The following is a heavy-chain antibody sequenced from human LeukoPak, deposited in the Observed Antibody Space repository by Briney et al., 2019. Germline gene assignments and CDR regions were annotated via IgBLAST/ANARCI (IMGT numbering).Heavy chain of an antibody. D-gene: IGHD6-19*01. V-gene: IGHV5-51*01. CDR2: MHPRDSET. Sequence: GESLKISCKGSGYSFTTYWIAWVRQTPGKGLECMGIMHPRDSETRYGPSFQGQVSMSADKSINTAYLQWSSLKASDTAMYYCARVLYSSSARCFDIWGQGTMVTVSS. J-gene: IGHJ3*02. CDR1: GYSFTTYW. CDR3: ARVLYSSSARCFDI.